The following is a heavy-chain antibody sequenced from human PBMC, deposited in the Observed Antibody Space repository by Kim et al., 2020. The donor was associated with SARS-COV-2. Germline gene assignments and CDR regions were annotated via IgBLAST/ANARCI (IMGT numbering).Heavy chain of an antibody. Sequence: GGSLRLSCAASGFTFSNYAMHWVRQAPGKGLEWVAIISYDGSNKYYADSVKGRFTISRVNSKNTLYLRMNSLRAEDTAVYYCARPVVYYGSGSWGGAFDIWGQGTLVTVSS. D-gene: IGHD3-10*01. J-gene: IGHJ3*02. CDR3: ARPVVYYGSGSWGGAFDI. CDR2: ISYDGSNK. CDR1: GFTFSNYA. V-gene: IGHV3-30-3*01.